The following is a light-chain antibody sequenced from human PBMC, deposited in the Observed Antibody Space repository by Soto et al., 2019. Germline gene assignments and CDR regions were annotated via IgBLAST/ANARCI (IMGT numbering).Light chain of an antibody. CDR3: QQYDILPIT. CDR2: DAS. V-gene: IGKV1-33*01. J-gene: IGKJ4*01. Sequence: DIQMTQSPSSLFASVGDRFTITCQATQDINIYLNWYQQKPGKAPNLLIYDASNLEIGVPSRFSGSGSGTHFTFTISSLQTEDIGTYYCQQYDILPITFGRGTKVDIK. CDR1: QDINIY.